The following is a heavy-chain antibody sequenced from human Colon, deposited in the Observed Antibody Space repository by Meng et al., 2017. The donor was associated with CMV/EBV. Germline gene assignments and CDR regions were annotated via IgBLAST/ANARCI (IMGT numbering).Heavy chain of an antibody. CDR2: IIPFFGPP. Sequence: SVKVSCKASGDTFSNYAISWVRQAPGQGLEWIGAIIPFFGPPKYAQNLQGRVSITTDESTKTGYMELTNLTFADTAVYYCASLFWSDHYSRDWGQGTLVTVSS. CDR1: GDTFSNYA. D-gene: IGHD3-3*01. V-gene: IGHV1-69*05. CDR3: ASLFWSDHYSRD. J-gene: IGHJ4*02.